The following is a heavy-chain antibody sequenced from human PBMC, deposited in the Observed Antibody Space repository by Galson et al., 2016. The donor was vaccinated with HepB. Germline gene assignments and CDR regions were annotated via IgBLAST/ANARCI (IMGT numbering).Heavy chain of an antibody. CDR2: ISSDGNYK. CDR3: AKDLRGSFYAMDV. CDR1: GVIFSRYA. Sequence: SLRLSCAASGVIFSRYAMHWVRQAPGKGLEWMAIISSDGNYKYYADSVKGRFTISRDNSKNMVYLQMNRLRGEDTAVYSCAKDLRGSFYAMDVWGQGTTVTVSS. J-gene: IGHJ6*02. V-gene: IGHV3-30*18. D-gene: IGHD2-15*01.